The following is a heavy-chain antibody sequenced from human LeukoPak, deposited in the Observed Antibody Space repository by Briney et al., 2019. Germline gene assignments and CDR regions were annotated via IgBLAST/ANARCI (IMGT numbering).Heavy chain of an antibody. CDR3: ARCSGIVGAPSRAYYYYYMDV. D-gene: IGHD1-26*01. Sequence: SETLSLTCTVSGGSISSYYWSWIRPPAGKGLEWIGRIYTSGSTNYNPSLKSRVTMSVDTSKNQFSLKLSSVTAADTAVYYCARCSGIVGAPSRAYYYYYMDVWGKGTTVTVSS. CDR1: GGSISSYY. J-gene: IGHJ6*03. CDR2: IYTSGST. V-gene: IGHV4-4*07.